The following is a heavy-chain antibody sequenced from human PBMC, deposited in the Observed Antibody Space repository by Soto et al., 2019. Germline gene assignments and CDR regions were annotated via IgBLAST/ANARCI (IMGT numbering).Heavy chain of an antibody. D-gene: IGHD1-26*01. CDR3: AKDINSGSYLDAFDI. V-gene: IGHV3-23*01. CDR1: GFTFSSYA. CDR2: ISGSGGST. Sequence: ALRLSCAACGFTFSSYAMSWVRQAPGKGLEWVSAISGSGGSTYYADSVKGRFTISRDNSKNTLYLQMNSLRAEDTAVYYCAKDINSGSYLDAFDIWGQGTMVTV. J-gene: IGHJ3*02.